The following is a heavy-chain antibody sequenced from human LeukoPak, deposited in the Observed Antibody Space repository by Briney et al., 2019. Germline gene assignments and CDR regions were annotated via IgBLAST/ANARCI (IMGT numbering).Heavy chain of an antibody. V-gene: IGHV3-7*01. CDR1: GFTFSSYW. CDR2: IKQDGSEK. D-gene: IGHD1-14*01. CDR3: AREVSGTGYYGMDV. Sequence: GGSLRLSCAASGFTFSSYWMSWVRQAPGKGLEWVANIKQDGSEKYYVDSVKGRFTISRDNAKNSLYLQMNSLRAEDTAVYYCAREVSGTGYYGMDVWGQGTTVTVSS. J-gene: IGHJ6*02.